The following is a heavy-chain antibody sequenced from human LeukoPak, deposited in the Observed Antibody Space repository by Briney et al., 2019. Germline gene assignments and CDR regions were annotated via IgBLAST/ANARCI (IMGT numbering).Heavy chain of an antibody. CDR3: ARGIGYSSSWYRRNWFDP. D-gene: IGHD6-13*01. V-gene: IGHV4-34*01. CDR2: INHSGST. J-gene: IGHJ5*02. Sequence: SETLSLTCAVYGGSFSGYYWSRIRQPPGKGLEWIGEINHSGSTNYNPSLKSRVTISVDTSKNQFSLKLSSVTAADTAVYYCARGIGYSSSWYRRNWFDPWGQGTLVTVSS. CDR1: GGSFSGYY.